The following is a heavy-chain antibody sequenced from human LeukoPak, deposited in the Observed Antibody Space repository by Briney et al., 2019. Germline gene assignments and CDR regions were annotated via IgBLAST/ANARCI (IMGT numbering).Heavy chain of an antibody. V-gene: IGHV4-4*07. CDR1: GGSISSYY. D-gene: IGHD3-22*01. CDR2: IYTSGST. CDR3: ARDRWHYDSSGTED. J-gene: IGHJ4*02. Sequence: SGTLSLTCTVSGGSISSYYWSWIRQPAGKGLEWIGRIYTSGSTNYNPSLKSRVTMSVDTSKNQFSLKLSSVTAADTAVYYCARDRWHYDSSGTEDWGQGTLVTVSS.